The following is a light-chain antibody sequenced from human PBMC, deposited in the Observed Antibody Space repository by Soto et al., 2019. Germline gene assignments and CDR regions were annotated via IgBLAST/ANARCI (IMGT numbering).Light chain of an antibody. CDR1: SSDVGGYNY. V-gene: IGLV2-14*01. CDR2: EVS. J-gene: IGLJ1*01. Sequence: QSVLTQPRSVSGSPGQSVTISCTGTSSDVGGYNYVSWYQQHLGKAPKLMIYEVSNRPSGISNRFSGSKSGNTASLTISGLQAEDEADYYCSSYTTSITYVFGTGTKLTVL. CDR3: SSYTTSITYV.